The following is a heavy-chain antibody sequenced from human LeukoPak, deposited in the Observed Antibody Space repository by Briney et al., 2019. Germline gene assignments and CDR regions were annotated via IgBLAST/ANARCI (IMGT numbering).Heavy chain of an antibody. J-gene: IGHJ4*02. CDR3: AKSPGRFGELLSFVY. CDR2: ISGSGGST. Sequence: PGGSLRLSCAASGFTFSSYAMSWVRQAPGKGLEWVSAISGSGGSTYYADSVKGRFTISRDNSKNTLYLQMSSLRAEDTAVYYCAKSPGRFGELLSFVYWGQGTLVTVSS. D-gene: IGHD3-10*01. V-gene: IGHV3-23*01. CDR1: GFTFSSYA.